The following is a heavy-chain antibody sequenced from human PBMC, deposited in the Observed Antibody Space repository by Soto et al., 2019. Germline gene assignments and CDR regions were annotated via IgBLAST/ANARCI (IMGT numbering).Heavy chain of an antibody. CDR2: IFYGHGT. V-gene: IGHV4-39*01. D-gene: IGHD3-9*01. Sequence: QVQLQESGPGLVNPSETLSLTCTVSGGSVTSSTSSWAWVRQPPGKGLHWIGTIFYGHGTYYNPSLESRVTISLDTSEIQFSLELTSVTAAGTAVYYCARQPTGYPNWFDAWGRGILVIVSS. J-gene: IGHJ5*02. CDR3: ARQPTGYPNWFDA. CDR1: GGSVTSSTSS.